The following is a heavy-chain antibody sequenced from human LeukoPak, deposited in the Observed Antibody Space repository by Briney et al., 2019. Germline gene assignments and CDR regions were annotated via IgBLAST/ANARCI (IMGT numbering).Heavy chain of an antibody. CDR2: ISAYNGNT. V-gene: IGHV1-18*01. CDR3: ATLCGGDCYRDY. CDR1: GYTFTSYG. J-gene: IGHJ4*02. Sequence: GASVKVSCKASGYTFTSYGISWVRQAPGQGLEWMGWISAYNGNTNYAQKLQGRVTMTTDTSTSTVYMELSSLRSEDTAVYYCATLCGGDCYRDYWGQGTLVTVSS. D-gene: IGHD2-21*02.